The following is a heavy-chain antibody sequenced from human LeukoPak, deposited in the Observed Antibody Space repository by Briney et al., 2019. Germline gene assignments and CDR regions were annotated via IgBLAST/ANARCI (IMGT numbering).Heavy chain of an antibody. V-gene: IGHV3-7*01. CDR3: AREGGGYDFAFDI. D-gene: IGHD5-12*01. CDR2: IKQDGSEK. Sequence: GGSLRLSCAASGFTFSSYWMSWVRQAPGKGLEWVANIKQDGSEKYYVDSVKGRFTISRDNAKNSLYLQMNSLRAEDTAVYYCAREGGGYDFAFDIWGQGTMVTVSS. CDR1: GFTFSSYW. J-gene: IGHJ3*02.